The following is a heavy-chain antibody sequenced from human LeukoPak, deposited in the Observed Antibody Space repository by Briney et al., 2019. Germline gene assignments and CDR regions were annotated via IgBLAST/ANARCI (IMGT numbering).Heavy chain of an antibody. CDR1: GFTFSNYG. Sequence: GGSLRLSCAASGFTFSNYGMHWVRQAPGKGLEWVAFIRYDGGNKYYADSVKGRFTISRDNSKNTLYLQMDSLRAEDTAVYYCANGVLYYYYYMDVWGKGTTVTVSS. CDR2: IRYDGGNK. J-gene: IGHJ6*03. V-gene: IGHV3-30*02. D-gene: IGHD2-8*01. CDR3: ANGVLYYYYYMDV.